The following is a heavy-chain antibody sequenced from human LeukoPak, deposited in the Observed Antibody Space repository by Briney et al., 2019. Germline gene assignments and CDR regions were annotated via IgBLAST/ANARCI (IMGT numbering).Heavy chain of an antibody. CDR2: ISGDGGST. CDR1: GFTFDDYA. Sequence: GGSLRLSCAASGFTFDDYAMHWVRQAPGKGLEWVSHISGDGGSTYYADSVKGRFNISRDNNKNSLYLQMNSLRTEDTALYYCAKVIEGEYYDWGQGTLVTVSS. D-gene: IGHD4-17*01. V-gene: IGHV3-43*02. J-gene: IGHJ4*02. CDR3: AKVIEGEYYD.